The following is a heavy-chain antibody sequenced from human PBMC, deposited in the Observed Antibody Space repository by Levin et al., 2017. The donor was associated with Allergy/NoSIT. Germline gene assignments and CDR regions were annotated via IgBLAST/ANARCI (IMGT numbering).Heavy chain of an antibody. CDR3: SRGLRSGS. V-gene: IGHV4-34*01. J-gene: IGHJ4*02. D-gene: IGHD6-25*01. CDR2: INPSGST. CDR1: GGSFSGYY. Sequence: LLQTLSLTCAVYGGSFSGYYWSWIRQPPGKGLEWIGEINPSGSTNYNPSLKSRLTISVDTSKNHFSLNLSSVTATDTAVYYCSRGLRSGSWGQGTLVTVSS.